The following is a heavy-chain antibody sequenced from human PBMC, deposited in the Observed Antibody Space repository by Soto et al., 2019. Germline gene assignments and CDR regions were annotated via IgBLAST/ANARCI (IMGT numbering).Heavy chain of an antibody. Sequence: WGFLRLSCAASGFTFSSYAMSWVRQAPGKGLEWASAISGSGGSTYYADSVKGRFTISRDNSKNTLYLQMNSLRAEDTAVYYCAKVTVPAANDYWGQGTLVTVSS. D-gene: IGHD2-2*01. CDR2: ISGSGGST. CDR3: AKVTVPAANDY. J-gene: IGHJ4*02. CDR1: GFTFSSYA. V-gene: IGHV3-23*01.